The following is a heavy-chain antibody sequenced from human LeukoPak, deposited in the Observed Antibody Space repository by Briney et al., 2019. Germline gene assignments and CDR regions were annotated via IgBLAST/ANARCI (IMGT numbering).Heavy chain of an antibody. CDR3: ARDPVLDY. Sequence: GGSLRPSCAASGFTFSSYEMNWVRQAPGKGLEWVSYISSSGGTIYYADSVKGRFTISRDNAKNSLYLQMNSLRAEDAAVYYCARDPVLDYWGQGTLVTVSS. V-gene: IGHV3-48*03. CDR1: GFTFSSYE. CDR2: ISSSGGTI. J-gene: IGHJ4*02. D-gene: IGHD4-17*01.